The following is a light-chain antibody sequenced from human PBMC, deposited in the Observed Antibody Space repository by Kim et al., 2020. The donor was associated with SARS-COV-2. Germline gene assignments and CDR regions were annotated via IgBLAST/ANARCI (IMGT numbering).Light chain of an antibody. Sequence: DIQMIQSPSSLSASVGDRVTITCRASQDIVNFLGWFQQKPGKAPKSLIYDVSSLQSGVPSRFSGNGSGTDFTLTISSLQPADFVNYYCQQYKSYPITFGQGTRLEIK. CDR2: DVS. CDR3: QQYKSYPIT. CDR1: QDIVNF. V-gene: IGKV1-16*01. J-gene: IGKJ5*01.